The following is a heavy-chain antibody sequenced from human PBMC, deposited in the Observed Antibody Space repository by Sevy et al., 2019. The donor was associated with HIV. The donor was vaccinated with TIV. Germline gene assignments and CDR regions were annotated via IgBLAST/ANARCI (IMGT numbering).Heavy chain of an antibody. V-gene: IGHV4-39*01. CDR3: ARNFDY. J-gene: IGHJ4*02. CDR1: GGSISSGNYR. Sequence: SETLSLTCTVSGGSISSGNYRWSWIRQTPGKGLEWIGTVHYSGRTYYNPSLKSRVTISEDTSKNQFSLNLNSVTAADTAVYFCARNFDYWGQRTLVTVSS. CDR2: VHYSGRT.